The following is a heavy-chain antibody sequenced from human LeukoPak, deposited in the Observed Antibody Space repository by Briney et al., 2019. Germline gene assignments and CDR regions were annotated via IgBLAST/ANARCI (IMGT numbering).Heavy chain of an antibody. D-gene: IGHD3-10*01. CDR2: ISAYNGNT. J-gene: IGHJ4*02. Sequence: GASVKVSCKASGYTFTSYGISWVRQAPGQGLEWMGWISAYNGNTNYAQKLQGRVTMTTDTSTSTAYMELRSLRSDDTAVYYCARDGLAHYYGSGSYVWGQGTLVTVSS. V-gene: IGHV1-18*01. CDR1: GYTFTSYG. CDR3: ARDGLAHYYGSGSYV.